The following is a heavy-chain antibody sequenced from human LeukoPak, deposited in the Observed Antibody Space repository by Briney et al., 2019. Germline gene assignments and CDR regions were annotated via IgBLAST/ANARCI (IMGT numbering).Heavy chain of an antibody. J-gene: IGHJ6*03. CDR3: ARVLRYCSGGNCYSGGLGYMDV. CDR2: ISRSGSTK. CDR1: GFTFSDYN. D-gene: IGHD2-15*01. Sequence: GGSLRLSCAASGFTFSDYNMRWIRQAPGKGLEWVSSISRSGSTKYYADSVKGRFTISRDNAKNSLILQMNSLRAGDTAVYYCARVLRYCSGGNCYSGGLGYMDVWGKGTTVTISS. V-gene: IGHV3-11*01.